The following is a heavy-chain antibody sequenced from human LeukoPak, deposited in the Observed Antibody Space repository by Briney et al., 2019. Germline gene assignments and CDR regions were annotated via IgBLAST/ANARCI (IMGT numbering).Heavy chain of an antibody. CDR3: AKSGGRSVSSSGYMFDP. V-gene: IGHV3-23*01. CDR1: GFTFSSYA. CDR2: ICGSGGST. D-gene: IGHD6-19*01. J-gene: IGHJ5*02. Sequence: GGSLRLSCAASGFTFSSYAMSWVRQAPGKGLEWVSAICGSGGSTYYADSVKGRFTISRDNSKNTLYLQMNSLRAEDTAVYYCAKSGGRSVSSSGYMFDPWGQGTLVTVSS.